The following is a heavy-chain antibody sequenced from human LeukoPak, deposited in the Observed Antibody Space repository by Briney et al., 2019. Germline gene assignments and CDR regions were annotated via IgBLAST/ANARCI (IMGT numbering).Heavy chain of an antibody. J-gene: IGHJ2*01. CDR3: ARDNVSGYGGVGWYFDL. CDR2: IIPIFGTA. V-gene: IGHV1-69*13. Sequence: GASVKVSCKAFGGTFSSYAISWVRQAPGQGLEWMGGIIPIFGTANYAQKFQGRVTITADESTSTAYMELSSLRSEDTAVYYCARDNVSGYGGVGWYFDLWGRGTLVTVSS. D-gene: IGHD4-23*01. CDR1: GGTFSSYA.